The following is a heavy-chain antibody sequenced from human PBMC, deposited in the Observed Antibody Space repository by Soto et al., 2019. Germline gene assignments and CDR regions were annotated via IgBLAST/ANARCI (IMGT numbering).Heavy chain of an antibody. CDR2: IIPSFGTA. Sequence: QVQLVQSGAEVKKPGSSVKVSCKASGGTFSSYAISWVRQASGQGLEWVGGIIPSFGTANYAQKFQGRVTITADESTSTACMELSSLRSEDTAVYYCARGQYSSSWADYYGMDVWGQGTTVTVSS. CDR1: GGTFSSYA. J-gene: IGHJ6*02. V-gene: IGHV1-69*01. D-gene: IGHD6-13*01. CDR3: ARGQYSSSWADYYGMDV.